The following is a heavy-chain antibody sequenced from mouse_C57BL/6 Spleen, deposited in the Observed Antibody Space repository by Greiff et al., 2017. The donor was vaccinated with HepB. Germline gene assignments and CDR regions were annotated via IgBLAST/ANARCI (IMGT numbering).Heavy chain of an antibody. CDR2: INPGSGGT. CDR3: ASQLRLRFAY. V-gene: IGHV1-54*01. Sequence: VQLQQSGAELVRPGTSVKVSCKASGYAFTNYLIEWVKQRPGQGLEWIGVINPGSGGTNYNEKFKGKATLTADKSSSTAYMQLSSLTSEDSAVYFCASQLRLRFAYWGQGTLVTVSA. J-gene: IGHJ3*01. D-gene: IGHD3-2*02. CDR1: GYAFTNYL.